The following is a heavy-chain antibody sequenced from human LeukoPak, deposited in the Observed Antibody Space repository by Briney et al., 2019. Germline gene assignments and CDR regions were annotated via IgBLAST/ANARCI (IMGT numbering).Heavy chain of an antibody. CDR1: GGTFSSYA. CDR3: SRGVVVVAAPSYYYYMDV. Sequence: SVTVSCKAAGGTFSSYAISWVRQAPGQGLEWMGGIIPIFGTANYAQMFQGRVTITTDESTTTAYMELSSLRSEDTAVYYCSRGVVVVAAPSYYYYMDVWGKGTTVTVSS. CDR2: IIPIFGTA. J-gene: IGHJ6*03. D-gene: IGHD2-15*01. V-gene: IGHV1-69*05.